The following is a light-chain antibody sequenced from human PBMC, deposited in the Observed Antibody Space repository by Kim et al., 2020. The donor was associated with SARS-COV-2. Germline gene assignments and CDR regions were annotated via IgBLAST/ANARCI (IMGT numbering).Light chain of an antibody. Sequence: SSELTQDPAVSVALGQTVRITCQGDSLRSYYASWYQQKPGQAPVLVIYGKNNRPSGSPDRFPGSSSGNTASLTITGAQAEDEADYYCNSRGSGGNHWVCGGGAQRAVL. V-gene: IGLV3-19*01. CDR1: SLRSYY. CDR3: NSRGSGGNHWV. CDR2: GKN. J-gene: IGLJ3*02.